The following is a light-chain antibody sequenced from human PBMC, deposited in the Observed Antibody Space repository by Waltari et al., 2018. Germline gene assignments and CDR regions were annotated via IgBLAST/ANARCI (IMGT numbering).Light chain of an antibody. J-gene: IGKJ3*01. CDR1: QSVGNY. Sequence: EIVLTQSPATLSLSPGERATLSCRAGQSVGNYLAWYQQRPGQAPRLLSYAASNRATGIPARFSGSGSGTDFTLTIDSLEAEDSAVYYCQHRARWPPDATFGPGTKVDIK. CDR2: AAS. V-gene: IGKV3-11*01. CDR3: QHRARWPPDAT.